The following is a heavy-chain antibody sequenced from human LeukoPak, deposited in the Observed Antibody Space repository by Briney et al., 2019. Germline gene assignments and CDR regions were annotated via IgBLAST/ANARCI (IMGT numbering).Heavy chain of an antibody. J-gene: IGHJ6*03. CDR2: IKQDGSEK. Sequence: PGGSLRLSCAASGFTFSSYWMSWVRQAPGKGLEWVANIKQDGSEKYYVDSVKGRFTISRDNAKSSLYLQMNSLRAEDTAVYYCAIAGYSSSWPNQYYMDVWGKGTTVTVSS. V-gene: IGHV3-7*01. D-gene: IGHD6-13*01. CDR3: AIAGYSSSWPNQYYMDV. CDR1: GFTFSSYW.